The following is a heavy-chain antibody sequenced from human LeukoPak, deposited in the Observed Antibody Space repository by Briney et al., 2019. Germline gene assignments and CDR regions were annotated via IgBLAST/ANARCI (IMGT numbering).Heavy chain of an antibody. CDR2: IYYSGST. CDR1: GGSISSYY. V-gene: IGHV4-59*08. CDR3: ARQGPREYYDILTGYWPGVGWFDP. D-gene: IGHD3-9*01. J-gene: IGHJ5*02. Sequence: TSETLSLTCTVSGGSISSYYWSWIRQPPGKGLEWIGYIYYSGSTNYNPSLKSRVTISVDTSKNQFSLKLSSVTAADTAVYYCARQGPREYYDILTGYWPGVGWFDPWGQGTLVTVSS.